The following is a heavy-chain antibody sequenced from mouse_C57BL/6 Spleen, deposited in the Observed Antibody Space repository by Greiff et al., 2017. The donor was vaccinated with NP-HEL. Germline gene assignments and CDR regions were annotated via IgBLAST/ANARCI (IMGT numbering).Heavy chain of an antibody. D-gene: IGHD2-2*01. J-gene: IGHJ3*01. CDR2: ISSGGSYT. CDR1: GFTFSGYG. Sequence: VQLKQSGGDLVKPGGSLKLSCAASGFTFSGYGMSWVRQTPDKRLEWVATISSGGSYTYYPDSVKGRFTISRDNAKNTLYLQMSSLKSEDTAMYYCARHGNYGYDGAWFAYWGQGTLVTVSA. CDR3: ARHGNYGYDGAWFAY. V-gene: IGHV5-6*01.